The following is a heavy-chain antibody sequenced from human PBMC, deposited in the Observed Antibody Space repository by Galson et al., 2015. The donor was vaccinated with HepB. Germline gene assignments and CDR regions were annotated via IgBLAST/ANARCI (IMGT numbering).Heavy chain of an antibody. V-gene: IGHV7-4-1*02. Sequence: SVKVSCKASGYTFTSYAMNWVRQAPGQGLEWMGWINTNTGNPTYAQGFTGRFVFSLDTSVSTAYLQISSLKAEDTAVYYCARDPRYNWNDYYYYYMDVWGKGTTVTVSS. CDR2: INTNTGNP. D-gene: IGHD1-1*01. J-gene: IGHJ6*03. CDR3: ARDPRYNWNDYYYYYMDV. CDR1: GYTFTSYA.